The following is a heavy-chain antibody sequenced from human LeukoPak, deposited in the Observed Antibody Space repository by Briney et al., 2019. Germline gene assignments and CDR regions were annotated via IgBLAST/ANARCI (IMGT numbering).Heavy chain of an antibody. Sequence: SETLSLTCTVSGGSISSYYWSWIRQPPGKGLEWIGYIYYSGSTNYNPSLKSRVTISVDASKNQFSLKLSSVTAADTAVYYCARIGEMATRYYYYYMDVWGKGTTVTVSS. J-gene: IGHJ6*03. D-gene: IGHD5-24*01. CDR1: GGSISSYY. CDR3: ARIGEMATRYYYYYMDV. CDR2: IYYSGST. V-gene: IGHV4-59*01.